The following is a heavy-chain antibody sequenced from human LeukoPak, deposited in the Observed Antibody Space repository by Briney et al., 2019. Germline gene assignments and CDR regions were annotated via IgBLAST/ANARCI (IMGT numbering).Heavy chain of an antibody. V-gene: IGHV4-38-2*01. Sequence: TSETLSLTCAVSGLSINSGYYWGWIRQPPGKGLEWIGNVYHSGSTYYNPSLKSRVTISVDTSKNQFSLKLSSVTAADTAVYYCARPGSGYYYFDYWGQGTLVTVSS. CDR3: ARPGSGYYYFDY. J-gene: IGHJ4*02. CDR2: VYHSGST. D-gene: IGHD3-22*01. CDR1: GLSINSGYY.